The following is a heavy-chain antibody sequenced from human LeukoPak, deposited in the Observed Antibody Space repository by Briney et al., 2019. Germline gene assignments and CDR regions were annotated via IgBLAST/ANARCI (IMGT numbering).Heavy chain of an antibody. CDR2: INSDGSST. CDR1: GFTFSSYW. D-gene: IGHD5-18*01. Sequence: SGGSLRLSCAASGFTFSSYWMHWVRQAPGKGLVWVSRINSDGSSTSYADSVKGRFTISRDNAKNTLYLQMNSLRAEDTAVYYCARYDSSYGYAFDIWGQGTMVTVSS. CDR3: ARYDSSYGYAFDI. J-gene: IGHJ3*02. V-gene: IGHV3-74*01.